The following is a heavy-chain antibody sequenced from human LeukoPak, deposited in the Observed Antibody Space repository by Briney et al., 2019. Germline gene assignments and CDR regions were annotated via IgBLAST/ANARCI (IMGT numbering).Heavy chain of an antibody. CDR2: VNLQGST. J-gene: IGHJ4*02. Sequence: SGTLSLTCGVSGGSITSTNYWTWVRQPPGKVLEWIGEVNLQGSTNYNPSLMGRVAISVDMSENHISLQLTSVTAADTAVYYCAREGGPYRPLDYSGQGTLVTVSS. V-gene: IGHV4-4*02. CDR1: GGSITSTNY. CDR3: AREGGPYRPLDY.